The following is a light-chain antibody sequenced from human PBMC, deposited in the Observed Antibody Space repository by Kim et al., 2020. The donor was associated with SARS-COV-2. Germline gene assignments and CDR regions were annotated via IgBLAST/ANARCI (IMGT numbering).Light chain of an antibody. CDR2: QDS. J-gene: IGLJ3*02. Sequence: SYELTQPPSVSVSPGQTASITCSGDKLGDKYACWYQQKPGQSPVLVIYQDSKRPSGIPERFPGSNSGNTATLTISGTQAMDEADYYCQAWDSSSWVFGGGTQLTVL. V-gene: IGLV3-1*01. CDR1: KLGDKY. CDR3: QAWDSSSWV.